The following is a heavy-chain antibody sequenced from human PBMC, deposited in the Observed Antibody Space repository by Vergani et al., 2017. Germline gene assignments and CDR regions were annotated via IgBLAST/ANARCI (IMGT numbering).Heavy chain of an antibody. CDR1: GGSISSYY. CDR2: IYYSGST. J-gene: IGHJ3*02. CDR3: ARESNYASPQTDAFDI. Sequence: QVQLQESGPGLVKPSETLSLTCTVSGGSISSYYWSWIRQPPGKGLEWIGYIYYSGSTNYNPSLKSRVTISVDTSKNQFSLKLSSVTAAVTAVYYCARESNYASPQTDAFDIWGQGTMVTVSS. D-gene: IGHD4-11*01. V-gene: IGHV4-59*01.